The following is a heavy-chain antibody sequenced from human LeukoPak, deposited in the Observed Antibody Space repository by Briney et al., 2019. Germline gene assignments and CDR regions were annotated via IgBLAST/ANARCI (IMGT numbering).Heavy chain of an antibody. D-gene: IGHD3/OR15-3a*01. V-gene: IGHV3-53*01. CDR1: GTIVSTNY. CDR2: LYMNENT. J-gene: IGHJ4*02. Sequence: GGSLRLSCVSSGTIVSTNYMQWVRQAPGKGLECVSLLYMNENTYYADSVKGRFTISRDSFRNTLFLQMSNLRAEDTAVYYCVREDLGVEYWGQGTLVTVSP. CDR3: VREDLGVEY.